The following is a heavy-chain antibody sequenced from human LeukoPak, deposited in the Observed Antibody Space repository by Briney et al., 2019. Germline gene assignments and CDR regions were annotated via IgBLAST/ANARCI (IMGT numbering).Heavy chain of an antibody. D-gene: IGHD3-9*01. CDR1: GGSISRSDYY. CDR3: ARLRTYYDILTGYHNPLYFDY. CDR2: IDYSGST. J-gene: IGHJ4*02. Sequence: SETLSLTCTVSGGSISRSDYYWGWLRQPPGKGLEWIGNIDYSGSTYYNPSLNSRVTMSVDTSKNQFSLKLNSVTAADTAVYYCARLRTYYDILTGYHNPLYFDYWGQGTLVTVSS. V-gene: IGHV4-39*01.